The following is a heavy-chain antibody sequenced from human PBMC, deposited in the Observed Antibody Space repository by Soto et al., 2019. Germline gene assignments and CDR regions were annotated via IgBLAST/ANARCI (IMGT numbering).Heavy chain of an antibody. V-gene: IGHV3-30*18. CDR1: GFTFSSYG. CDR3: AKMKRARARTDYYYAMDV. Sequence: GGSLRLSCAASGFTFSSYGMHWVRQAPGKGLEWVAVISYDGSNKYYADSVKGRFTISRDNSKNTLYLQMNSLRAEDTAVYYCAKMKRARARTDYYYAMDVLGQGTTVTVSS. J-gene: IGHJ6*02. CDR2: ISYDGSNK.